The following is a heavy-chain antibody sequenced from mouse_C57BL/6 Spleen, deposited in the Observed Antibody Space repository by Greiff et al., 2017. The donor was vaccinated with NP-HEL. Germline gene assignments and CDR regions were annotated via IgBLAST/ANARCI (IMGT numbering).Heavy chain of an antibody. CDR1: GYTFTSYW. Sequence: VQLQQPGAELVRPGSSVKLSCKASGYTFTSYWMDWVKQRPGQGLEWIGNIYPSDSETHYNQKFKDKATLTVDKSSSTAYMQLSSLTSEDSAVYYCARRGSSGYGFAYWGQGTLVTVSA. CDR3: ARRGSSGYGFAY. J-gene: IGHJ3*01. CDR2: IYPSDSET. D-gene: IGHD3-2*02. V-gene: IGHV1-61*01.